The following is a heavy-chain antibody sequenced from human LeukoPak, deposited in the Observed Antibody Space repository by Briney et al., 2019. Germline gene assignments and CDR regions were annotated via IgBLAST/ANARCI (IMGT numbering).Heavy chain of an antibody. CDR1: GGSISSYY. J-gene: IGHJ6*03. D-gene: IGHD3-10*01. Sequence: SETLCLICTVSGGSISSYYWSGIRGPPGKGLECSGDLYYSGSTNYNPSLKSRVTISVDTSKNQFSLKLSSVTAADTAVYYCARDSPYGSGSATYYMDVWGKGTTVTISS. CDR3: ARDSPYGSGSATYYMDV. V-gene: IGHV4-59*01. CDR2: LYYSGST.